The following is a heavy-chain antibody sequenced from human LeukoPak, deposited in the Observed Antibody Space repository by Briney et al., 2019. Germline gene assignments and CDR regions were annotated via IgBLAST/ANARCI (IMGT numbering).Heavy chain of an antibody. V-gene: IGHV3-23*01. CDR3: AKDRLPGYYDSSGYAYFDY. CDR2: ISGSGGST. CDR1: GFTFSSYA. D-gene: IGHD3-22*01. Sequence: GGSLRLSCAASGFTFSSYAMSWGRQAPGKGLEWVSAISGSGGSTYCADSVKGRFTISRDNSKNTLYLQMNSLRAEDTAVYYCAKDRLPGYYDSSGYAYFDYWGQGTLVTVSS. J-gene: IGHJ4*02.